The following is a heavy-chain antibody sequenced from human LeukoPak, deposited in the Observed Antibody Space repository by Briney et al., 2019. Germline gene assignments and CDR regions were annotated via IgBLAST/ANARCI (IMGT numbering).Heavy chain of an antibody. CDR2: TSPDLYVK. CDR1: GFTFRNYV. J-gene: IGHJ4*02. Sequence: AGGYLRLSCAASGFTFRNYVIHWVRQAPGKGLEWVAVTSPDLYVKLYADYVKGRFTSSRDNSRSTLYLQMNSLRPGDTAIYYCAREGYYGSGSPPSLYVDYWGQGTLVTVSS. D-gene: IGHD3-10*01. CDR3: AREGYYGSGSPPSLYVDY. V-gene: IGHV3-30-3*01.